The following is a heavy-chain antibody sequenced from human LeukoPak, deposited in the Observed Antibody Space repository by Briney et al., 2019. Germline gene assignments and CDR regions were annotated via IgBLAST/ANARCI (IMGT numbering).Heavy chain of an antibody. D-gene: IGHD1-14*01. CDR1: GGSISSYY. V-gene: IGHV4-34*01. Sequence: ASETLSLTCTVSGGSISSYYWSWIRQPPGKGLEWIGEINHSGSTNYNPSLKSRVTISVDTSKNQFSLKLSSVTAADTAVYYCARRINPFDYWGQGTLVTVSS. CDR3: ARRINPFDY. J-gene: IGHJ4*02. CDR2: INHSGST.